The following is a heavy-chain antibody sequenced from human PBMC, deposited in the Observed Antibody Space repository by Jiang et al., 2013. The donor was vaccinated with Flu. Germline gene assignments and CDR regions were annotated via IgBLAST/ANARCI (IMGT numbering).Heavy chain of an antibody. CDR2: IYYSGST. D-gene: IGHD1/OR15-1a*01. V-gene: IGHV4-59*01. Sequence: GLVKPSETLSLTCTVSGGSISSYYWSWIRQPPGKGLEWIGYIYYSGSTNYNPSLKSRVTISVDTSKNQFSLKLSSVTAADTAVYYCARDTGFGTAAPSGAFDIWGQGTMVTVSS. CDR3: ARDTGFGTAAPSGAFDI. J-gene: IGHJ3*02. CDR1: GGSISSYY.